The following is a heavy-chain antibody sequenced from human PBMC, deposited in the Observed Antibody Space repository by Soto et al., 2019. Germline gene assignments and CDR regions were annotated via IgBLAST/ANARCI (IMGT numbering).Heavy chain of an antibody. V-gene: IGHV3-30*18. J-gene: IGHJ4*02. CDR3: AKDHLMTTVTTVGY. D-gene: IGHD4-17*01. Sequence: QVQLVESGGGVVQPGRSLRLSCAASGFTFSNYGMHWVRQAPGKGQEWVAVISYHGRDKYYADSVKGRFTISRDNSKNTLYLEMNSLRAEDTAVYYCAKDHLMTTVTTVGYWGQGTLVTVSS. CDR1: GFTFSNYG. CDR2: ISYHGRDK.